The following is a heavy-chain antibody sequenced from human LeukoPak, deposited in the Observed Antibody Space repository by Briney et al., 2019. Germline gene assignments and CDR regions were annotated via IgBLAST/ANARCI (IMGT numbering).Heavy chain of an antibody. V-gene: IGHV1-69*13. D-gene: IGHD3-22*01. Sequence: SVKVSCKASGGTFSSYAISWVRQAPGQGLEWMGGIIPIFGTANYAQKFQGRVTITADESTSTAYMELSSLRSEDTAVYYCASSYYYDSSYFDHFDYWGQGTLVTVSS. CDR1: GGTFSSYA. CDR3: ASSYYYDSSYFDHFDY. CDR2: IIPIFGTA. J-gene: IGHJ4*02.